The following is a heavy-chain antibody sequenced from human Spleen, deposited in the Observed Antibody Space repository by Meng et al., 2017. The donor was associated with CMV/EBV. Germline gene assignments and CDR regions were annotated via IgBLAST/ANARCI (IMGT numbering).Heavy chain of an antibody. V-gene: IGHV3-74*01. CDR2: SNNDGTIT. Sequence: GSLRLSCTASGFTFSSYWMHWVRQAPGKGLVWVSRSNNDGTITTYADSAQGRFTISRDNAKNTLYLQMNSLRAEDTAVYYCARRGYSSSSEGMDVWGQGTTVTVSS. D-gene: IGHD6-6*01. CDR1: GFTFSSYW. CDR3: ARRGYSSSSEGMDV. J-gene: IGHJ6*02.